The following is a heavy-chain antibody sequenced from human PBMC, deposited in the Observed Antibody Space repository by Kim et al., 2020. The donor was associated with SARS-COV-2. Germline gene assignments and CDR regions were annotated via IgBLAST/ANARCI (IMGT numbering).Heavy chain of an antibody. CDR2: ISGSGGST. CDR1: GFTFSSYA. V-gene: IGHV3-23*01. CDR3: AKVLLSRYAAEDYFDY. D-gene: IGHD5-12*01. Sequence: GGSLRLSCAASGFTFSSYAMSWVRQAPGKGLEWVSAISGSGGSTYYADSVKGRFTISRDNSKNTLYLQMNSLRAEDTAVYYCAKVLLSRYAAEDYFDYWGQGTLVTVSS. J-gene: IGHJ4*02.